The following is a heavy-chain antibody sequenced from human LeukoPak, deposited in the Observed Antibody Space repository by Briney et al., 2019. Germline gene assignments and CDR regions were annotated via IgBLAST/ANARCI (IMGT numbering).Heavy chain of an antibody. CDR2: ISYDGSNK. V-gene: IGHV3-30*18. CDR3: AKVRIASVEGDYHDFDN. Sequence: GGSLRLSCAASGFTFSSYGMHWVRQAPGKGLEWVAVISYDGSNKYYAYSVKGRFTISRDNSKNTQYLQMNRLRAEDTAVYYCAKVRIASVEGDYHDFDNWGQGALVSVSS. CDR1: GFTFSSYG. J-gene: IGHJ4*02. D-gene: IGHD6-13*01.